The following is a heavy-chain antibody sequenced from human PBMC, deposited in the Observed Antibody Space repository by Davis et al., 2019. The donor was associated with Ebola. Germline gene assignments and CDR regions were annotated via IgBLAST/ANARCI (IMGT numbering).Heavy chain of an antibody. CDR3: ARDYGDYYYGMDV. Sequence: GESLKISCAASGFTFSSYAMSWVRQAPGKGLEWVSVIYSGGSTYYADSVKGRFTISRHNSKNTLYLQMNSLRAEDTAVYYCARDYGDYYYGMDVWGQGTTVTVSS. J-gene: IGHJ6*02. CDR2: IYSGGST. CDR1: GFTFSSYA. D-gene: IGHD4-17*01. V-gene: IGHV3-53*04.